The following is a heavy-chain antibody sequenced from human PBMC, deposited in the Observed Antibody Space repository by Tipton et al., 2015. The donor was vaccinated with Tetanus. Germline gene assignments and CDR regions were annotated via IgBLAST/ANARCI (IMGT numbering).Heavy chain of an antibody. J-gene: IGHJ4*02. CDR3: ARQTPTGPGGRGPFAS. Sequence: GLVKPSETLSLTCTVSGGSLTSSLYYWGWIRQPPGKGLEWIGNFYNGDTTHYNVSLKGRVTISVDTSKHQFSLKLTSLSAADTAVYSGARQTPTGPGGRGPFASWGQGTVFFFSS. D-gene: IGHD2-8*02. CDR2: FYNGDTT. CDR1: GGSLTSSLYY. V-gene: IGHV4-39*01.